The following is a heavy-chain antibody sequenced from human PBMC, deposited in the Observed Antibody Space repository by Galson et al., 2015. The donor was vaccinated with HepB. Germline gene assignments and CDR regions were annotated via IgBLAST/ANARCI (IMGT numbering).Heavy chain of an antibody. CDR1: GYTFTSYG. Sequence: SVKVSCKASGYTFTSYGISWVRQTPGQGLEWMGWISAYNGNTNYAQKLQGRVTMTTDTSTSTAYMELRSLRSDDTAVYYWARDKPGYYKGKSADYWGQGTLVTVSS. V-gene: IGHV1-18*01. J-gene: IGHJ4*02. CDR3: ARDKPGYYKGKSADY. D-gene: IGHD3-22*01. CDR2: ISAYNGNT.